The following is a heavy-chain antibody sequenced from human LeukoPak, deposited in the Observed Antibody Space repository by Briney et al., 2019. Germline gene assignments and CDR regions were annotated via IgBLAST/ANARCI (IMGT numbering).Heavy chain of an antibody. D-gene: IGHD3-16*01. J-gene: IGHJ3*02. V-gene: IGHV4-59*01. CDR2: VYYSGST. CDR3: ARVLDLSKRGLDAFDI. CDR1: GGSISSYF. Sequence: SETLSLTCTVSGGSISSYFWSWIRQPPGKGLEWIGYVYYSGSTNYNPSLKSRVTISVDTSKKQFSLKLSSATAADTAVYYCARVLDLSKRGLDAFDIWDQGTMVTVSS.